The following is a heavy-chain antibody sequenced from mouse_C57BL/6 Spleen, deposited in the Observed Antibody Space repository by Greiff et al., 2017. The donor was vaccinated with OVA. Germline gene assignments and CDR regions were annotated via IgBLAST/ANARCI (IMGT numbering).Heavy chain of an antibody. D-gene: IGHD2-4*01. J-gene: IGHJ4*01. CDR3: VYYDYVLYAMDY. V-gene: IGHV1-64*01. Sequence: QVQLQQPGAELVKPGASVKLSCKASGYTFTSYWMPWGKQRPGQGLEWIGMIHPNSGSTNYNEKFKSKATMTVDKSSSTAYMQLSSLTSEDSAVYYCVYYDYVLYAMDYWGQGTSVTVSS. CDR1: GYTFTSYW. CDR2: IHPNSGST.